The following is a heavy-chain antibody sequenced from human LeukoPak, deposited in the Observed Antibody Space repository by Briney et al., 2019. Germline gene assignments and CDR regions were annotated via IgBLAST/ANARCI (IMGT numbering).Heavy chain of an antibody. CDR3: ARDRDNVAGTRGYFDY. CDR2: ISGSGTNT. Sequence: GGSLRLSCAASGFTFSSYAMSWVRQAPGKGLEWVSSISGSGTNTDYADSVKGRFTISRDNSKNTVNVQMNSLRAEDTALYYCARDRDNVAGTRGYFDYWGQGTLVTVSS. CDR1: GFTFSSYA. V-gene: IGHV3-23*01. J-gene: IGHJ4*02. D-gene: IGHD6-19*01.